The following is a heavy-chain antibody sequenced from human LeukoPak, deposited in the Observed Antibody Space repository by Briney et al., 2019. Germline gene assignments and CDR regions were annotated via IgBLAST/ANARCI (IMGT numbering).Heavy chain of an antibody. Sequence: SVKVSCKASGGTFSSYAISWVRQAPGQGLEWMGRIIPILGIANYAQKFQGRVTITADKSTSTAYMELSSLRSEDTAVYYCARGTTAGGFDPWGQGTLVTVSS. J-gene: IGHJ5*02. CDR3: ARGTTAGGFDP. CDR2: IIPILGIA. V-gene: IGHV1-69*04. CDR1: GGTFSSYA. D-gene: IGHD4-17*01.